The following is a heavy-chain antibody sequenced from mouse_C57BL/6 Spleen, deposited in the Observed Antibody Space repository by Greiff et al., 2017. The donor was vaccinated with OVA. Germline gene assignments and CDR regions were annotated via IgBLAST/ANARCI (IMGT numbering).Heavy chain of an antibody. D-gene: IGHD2-4*01. CDR1: GYAFSSYW. CDR2: IYPGDGDT. Sequence: QVQLQQSGAELVKPGASVKISCKASGYAFSSYWMNWVKQRPGKGLEWIGQIYPGDGDTNYNGKFKGKATLTADKSSSTAYMQLSSLTSEDSAVYFCARRGDYDDGDFDYWGQGTTLTVSS. CDR3: ARRGDYDDGDFDY. J-gene: IGHJ2*01. V-gene: IGHV1-80*01.